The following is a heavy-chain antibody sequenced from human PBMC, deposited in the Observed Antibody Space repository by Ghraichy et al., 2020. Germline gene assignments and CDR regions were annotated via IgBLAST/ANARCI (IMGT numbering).Heavy chain of an antibody. J-gene: IGHJ4*02. D-gene: IGHD2-2*01. V-gene: IGHV3-21*01. CDR1: GFTFSSYT. CDR2: ITSSSTFI. CDR3: ARDGGPTHCTQVDH. Sequence: GGSLRLSCAGSGFTFSSYTMNWVRQAPGKGLEWVSSITSSSTFIYYAGSVKGRFTISRDNAKNSVYLQMNSLRGEDTAVYYCARDGGPTHCTQVDHWGQGTLVTVSS.